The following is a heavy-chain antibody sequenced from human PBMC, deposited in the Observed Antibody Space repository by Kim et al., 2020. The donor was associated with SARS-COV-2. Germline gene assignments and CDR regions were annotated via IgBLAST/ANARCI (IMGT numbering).Heavy chain of an antibody. D-gene: IGHD3-22*01. CDR1: GFTFSSYA. J-gene: IGHJ4*02. Sequence: GGSLRLSCAASGFTFSSYAMSWVRQAPGKGLEWVSAISGSGGSTYYADSVKGRFTISRDNSKNTLYLQMNSLRAEDTAVYYCAKGKDYYDSSGYYVVGYWGQGTLVTVSS. V-gene: IGHV3-23*01. CDR3: AKGKDYYDSSGYYVVGY. CDR2: ISGSGGST.